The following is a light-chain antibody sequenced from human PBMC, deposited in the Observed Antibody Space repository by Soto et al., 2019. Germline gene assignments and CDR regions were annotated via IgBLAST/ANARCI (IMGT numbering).Light chain of an antibody. CDR1: QGIGNA. Sequence: AIQMTQFPSSPAAHVGARVTICYRASQGIGNALGWYQQKPGKPPKVLIYGASNLRSGVPPRFSGSGSGTDFTLAISSLQTEDSATYCCLQDINYPWTFGKGTKVDIK. V-gene: IGKV1-6*01. CDR3: LQDINYPWT. CDR2: GAS. J-gene: IGKJ1*01.